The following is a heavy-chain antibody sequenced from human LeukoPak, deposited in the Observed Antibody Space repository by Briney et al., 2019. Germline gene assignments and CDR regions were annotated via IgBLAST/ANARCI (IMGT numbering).Heavy chain of an antibody. V-gene: IGHV3-23*01. CDR3: VSKSYRGSDNYYCHY. CDR1: GVTFSTYA. Sequence: GGSPRLSCVTSGVTFSTYAMSWVRQAPGKGLEWVSLLSVNGERRYYADTVRGRFTVSRETSKNTLSLQMKSPRAADTGAFYTVSKSYRGSDNYYCHYWGQGTLVGVSS. J-gene: IGHJ4*02. CDR2: LSVNGERR. D-gene: IGHD1-26*01.